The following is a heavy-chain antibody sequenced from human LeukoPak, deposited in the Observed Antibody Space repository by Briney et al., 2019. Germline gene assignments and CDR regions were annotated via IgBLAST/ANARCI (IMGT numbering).Heavy chain of an antibody. D-gene: IGHD6-13*01. J-gene: IGHJ4*02. CDR1: GFTFDDYA. CDR3: AKSRVYSSSWYGY. V-gene: IGHV3-9*01. Sequence: GGSLRLSCAASGFTFDDYAMHWVRQAPGKGLEWVSGISWNSGSIGYADSVKGRFTISRDNAKNSLYLQMNSLRAEDTALYYCAKSRVYSSSWYGYWGQGTLVTVSS. CDR2: ISWNSGSI.